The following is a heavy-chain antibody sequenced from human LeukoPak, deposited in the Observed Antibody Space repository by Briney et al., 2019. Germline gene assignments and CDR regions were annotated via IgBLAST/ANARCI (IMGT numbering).Heavy chain of an antibody. Sequence: GASLRLSCAASGFIFSTYDMHWVRLAPGKGLEWVAFVRYGGTNKYYADSVKGRFTVSRDNSKNTLYLQMNSLKTEDTAVYYCARGPSAVGVTNGWFDPWGQGTLVTVSS. CDR1: GFIFSTYD. D-gene: IGHD1-26*01. J-gene: IGHJ5*02. V-gene: IGHV3-30*02. CDR3: ARGPSAVGVTNGWFDP. CDR2: VRYGGTNK.